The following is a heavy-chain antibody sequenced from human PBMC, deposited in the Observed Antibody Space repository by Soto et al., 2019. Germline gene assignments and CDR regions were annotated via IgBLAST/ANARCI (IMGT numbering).Heavy chain of an antibody. Sequence: SETLSLTCTVSGGSISSSSYYWGWIRQPPGKGLEWIGSIYYSGSTYYNPSLKSRVTISVDTSKNQFSLKLSSVTAADTAVYYCARQGDYDFWSGYSKNYYYYYMDVWGKGTTVTVSS. CDR3: ARQGDYDFWSGYSKNYYYYYMDV. CDR2: IYYSGST. J-gene: IGHJ6*03. D-gene: IGHD3-3*01. CDR1: GGSISSSSYY. V-gene: IGHV4-39*01.